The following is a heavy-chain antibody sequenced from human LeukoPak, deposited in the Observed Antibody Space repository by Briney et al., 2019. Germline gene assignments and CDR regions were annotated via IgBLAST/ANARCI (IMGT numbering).Heavy chain of an antibody. D-gene: IGHD3-22*01. CDR1: GFTFSSYA. V-gene: IGHV3-23*01. Sequence: GGSLRLSCAASGFTFSSYAMSWVRQAPGKGLEWVSAISGSGGSTYYADSVKGRFTISRDNSKNTLYLQMNSLRAEDTAVYYCAKAPGTYYYDSSGYPDPWGQGTLVTASS. CDR2: ISGSGGST. J-gene: IGHJ5*02. CDR3: AKAPGTYYYDSSGYPDP.